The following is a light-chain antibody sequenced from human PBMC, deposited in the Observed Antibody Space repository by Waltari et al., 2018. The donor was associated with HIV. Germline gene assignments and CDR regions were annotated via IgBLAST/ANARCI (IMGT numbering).Light chain of an antibody. V-gene: IGLV3-21*02. CDR1: NIGTKS. Sequence: SYVLTQPPSVSVAPGQTASITCGGNNIGTKSVHWYQQRPGQAPVLGVYDDYDRPSGIPGRVSGSNSGKMATLTISRVEAGDEAVYYCQVWDSSTEHPGVVFGGGTKLTVL. J-gene: IGLJ2*01. CDR2: DDY. CDR3: QVWDSSTEHPGVV.